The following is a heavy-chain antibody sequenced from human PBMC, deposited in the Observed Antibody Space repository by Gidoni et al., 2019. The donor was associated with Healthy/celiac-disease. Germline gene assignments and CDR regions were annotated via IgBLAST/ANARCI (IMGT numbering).Heavy chain of an antibody. CDR1: GGTFSSYA. V-gene: IGHV1-69*01. CDR3: ARGLGHYYDSSGYYYPY. D-gene: IGHD3-22*01. J-gene: IGHJ4*02. Sequence: QVQLVQSGAEVKKPGSSVKVSCKASGGTFSSYAISWVRQAPGQGLEWMGGITPIFGTANYAQKFQGRVTIIADESTRTAYMELSSLRSDDTALYYCARGLGHYYDSSGYYYPYWGQGTLVTVSS. CDR2: ITPIFGTA.